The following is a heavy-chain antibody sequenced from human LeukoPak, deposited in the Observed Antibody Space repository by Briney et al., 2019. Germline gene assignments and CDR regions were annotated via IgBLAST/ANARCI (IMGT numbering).Heavy chain of an antibody. J-gene: IGHJ4*02. D-gene: IGHD6-6*01. Sequence: TSGTLSLTCTVSGGSISSNNWWSWVRQPPGKGLEWIGEMYHSGNINYNPPLKSRATISVDKSKNQFSLKLSFVTAADTAVYYCARDVGARLPGYWGQGILVTVSS. CDR2: MYHSGNI. CDR3: ARDVGARLPGY. V-gene: IGHV4-4*02. CDR1: GGSISSNNW.